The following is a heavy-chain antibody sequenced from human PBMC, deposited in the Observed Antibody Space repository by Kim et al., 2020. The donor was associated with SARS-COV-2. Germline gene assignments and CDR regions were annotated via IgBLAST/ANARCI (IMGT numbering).Heavy chain of an antibody. J-gene: IGHJ6*02. CDR1: GYTFTSYG. CDR3: ARVGGGCSGGSCFPYYYGMDV. CDR2: ISAYNGNT. Sequence: ASVKVSCKASGYTFTSYGISWVRQAPGQGLEWMGWISAYNGNTNYAQKLQGRVTMTTDTSTSTAYMELRSLRSDDTAVYYCARVGGGCSGGSCFPYYYGMDVWGQGTTVTVSS. V-gene: IGHV1-18*01. D-gene: IGHD2-15*01.